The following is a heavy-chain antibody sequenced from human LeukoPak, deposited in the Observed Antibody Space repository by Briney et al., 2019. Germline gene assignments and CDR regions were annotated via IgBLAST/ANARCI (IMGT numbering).Heavy chain of an antibody. V-gene: IGHV1-69*04. CDR2: IIPIFGIA. CDR1: GGTFTSYA. Sequence: SVKVSCKASGGTFTSYAISWVRQAPGQGLEWMGRIIPIFGIANYAQKFQGRVTITADKSTSTAYMELSSLRSKGTAVYYCAREGPIMVPFPMDYWGEGTLVTVSS. J-gene: IGHJ4*02. D-gene: IGHD2-8*01. CDR3: AREGPIMVPFPMDY.